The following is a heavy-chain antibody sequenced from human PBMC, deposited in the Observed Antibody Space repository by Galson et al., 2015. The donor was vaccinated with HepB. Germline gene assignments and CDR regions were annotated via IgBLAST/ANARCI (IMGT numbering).Heavy chain of an antibody. CDR2: ISAYNGNT. Sequence: QSGAEVKKPGASVKVSCKASGYTFTSYGISWVRQAPGQGLEWMGWISAYNGNTNYAQKLQGRVTMTTDTSTSTAYMELRSLRSDDTAVYYCARDLLVIGSGSTGVSNSWFDPWGQGTLVTVSS. D-gene: IGHD3-10*01. J-gene: IGHJ5*02. V-gene: IGHV1-18*04. CDR3: ARDLLVIGSGSTGVSNSWFDP. CDR1: GYTFTSYG.